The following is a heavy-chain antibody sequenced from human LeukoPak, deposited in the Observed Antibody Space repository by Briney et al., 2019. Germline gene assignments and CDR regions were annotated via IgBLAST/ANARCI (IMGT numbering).Heavy chain of an antibody. CDR2: IYYSGST. J-gene: IGHJ4*02. CDR1: GGSITSSSYY. Sequence: SETLSLTCSVSGGSITSSSYYWSWIRQPPGKGLEWIGYIYYSGSTNYNPSLKSRVTISVDTSKNQFSLKLSSVTAADTAVYYCASARDVDYFDYWGQGTLVTVSS. CDR3: ASARDVDYFDY. D-gene: IGHD2-15*01. V-gene: IGHV4-61*01.